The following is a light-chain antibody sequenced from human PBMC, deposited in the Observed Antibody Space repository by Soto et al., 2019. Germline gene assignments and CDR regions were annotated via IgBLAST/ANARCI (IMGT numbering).Light chain of an antibody. V-gene: IGLV2-14*01. Sequence: QSALTQPASVSGSPGQSITISCAGTSSDVGIYNSVSWYQQHPGKAPKLMIYEVRNRLSGVSNRFSGSKSGNTASLTISGLQSEDEADYYCTSYTPTGALVFGSGTKLTVL. J-gene: IGLJ3*02. CDR3: TSYTPTGALV. CDR1: SSDVGIYNS. CDR2: EVR.